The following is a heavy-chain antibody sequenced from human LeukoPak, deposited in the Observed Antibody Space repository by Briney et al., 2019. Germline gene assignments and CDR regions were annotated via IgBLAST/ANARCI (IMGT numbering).Heavy chain of an antibody. V-gene: IGHV3-15*01. CDR1: GFTFTYAW. CDR3: ARELYDILTGYPGY. J-gene: IGHJ4*02. Sequence: GGSLRLSCAASGFTFTYAWMNWVRQAPGKGLEWIGRIRSRPDGATRDYAAPVKGRFTISRDDSNGTLYLQMNSLRAEDTAVYYCARELYDILTGYPGYWGQGTLVTVSS. D-gene: IGHD3-9*01. CDR2: IRSRPDGATR.